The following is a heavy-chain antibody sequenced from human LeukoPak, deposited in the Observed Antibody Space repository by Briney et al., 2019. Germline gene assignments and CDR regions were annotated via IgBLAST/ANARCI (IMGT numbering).Heavy chain of an antibody. J-gene: IGHJ5*02. CDR3: ARDHYDSSGYYYFPGGFDP. CDR2: INSDGSST. V-gene: IGHV3-74*01. D-gene: IGHD3-22*01. CDR1: GFTFSSYW. Sequence: GGSPRLSCAASGFTFSSYWMHWVRHAPGKGLVWVSRINSDGSSTSYADSVKGRFTISRDNAKNTLYLQMNSLRAEDTAVYYCARDHYDSSGYYYFPGGFDPWGQGTLVTVSS.